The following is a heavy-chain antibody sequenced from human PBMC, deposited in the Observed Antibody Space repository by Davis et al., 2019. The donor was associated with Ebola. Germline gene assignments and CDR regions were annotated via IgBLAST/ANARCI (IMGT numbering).Heavy chain of an antibody. CDR1: VITFSSYA. V-gene: IGHV3-23*01. CDR3: AKDTSNVWFDV. D-gene: IGHD6-19*01. CDR2: LGLSDDK. Sequence: GESLKIPCTDPVITFSSYAMTWVRRAPGKGLEWVSTLGLSDDKYYADSVKGRFTISRDNSKNTLHLQMNSLRVEDTAIYYCAKDTSNVWFDVWGQGTMVTVSS. J-gene: IGHJ3*01.